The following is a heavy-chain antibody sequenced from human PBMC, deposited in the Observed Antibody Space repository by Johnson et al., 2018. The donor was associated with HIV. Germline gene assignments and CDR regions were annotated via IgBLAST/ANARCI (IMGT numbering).Heavy chain of an antibody. D-gene: IGHD3-3*01. CDR1: GFTFSSYA. V-gene: IGHV3-64*04. Sequence: QVQLVESGGGLVQPGGSLRLSCAASGFTFSSYAMHWVRQAPGKGLEYVSAISSNGGSTYYADSVKGRFTISRDNSKNTLYLQMNSLRAEDTAVYYCARTSLEWLLFAFDIWGQGTMVTVSS. CDR2: ISSNGGST. J-gene: IGHJ3*02. CDR3: ARTSLEWLLFAFDI.